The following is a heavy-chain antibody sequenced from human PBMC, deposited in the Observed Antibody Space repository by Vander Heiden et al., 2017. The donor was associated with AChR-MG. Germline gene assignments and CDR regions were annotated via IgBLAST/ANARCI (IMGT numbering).Heavy chain of an antibody. CDR2: IYHSGST. J-gene: IGHJ5*02. Sequence: QLQLQESGSGLVKPSQTLSPTRAVSGGSISSGGYSGSWIRQPPGKGLEWIGYIYHSGSTYYNPSLKSRVTISVDRSKNQFSLKLSSVTAADTAVYYCARVGCSGGSCYSSWFDPWGQGTLVTVSS. D-gene: IGHD2-15*01. V-gene: IGHV4-30-2*01. CDR3: ARVGCSGGSCYSSWFDP. CDR1: GGSISSGGYS.